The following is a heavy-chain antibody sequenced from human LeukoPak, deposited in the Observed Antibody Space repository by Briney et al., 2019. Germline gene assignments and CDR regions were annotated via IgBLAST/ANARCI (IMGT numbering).Heavy chain of an antibody. D-gene: IGHD6-13*01. J-gene: IGHJ4*02. V-gene: IGHV3-30*02. CDR1: GFTFSSYS. CDR3: AKDHGSSDWYYFDY. CDR2: IRYDGRNK. Sequence: GGSLRLSCAASGFTFSSYSMQWVRQAPGKGLEWVAFIRYDGRNKDYADSVKGRFTISRDNSKNTLYLQMNTLRADDTAVYYCAKDHGSSDWYYFDYWGQGTLVTVSS.